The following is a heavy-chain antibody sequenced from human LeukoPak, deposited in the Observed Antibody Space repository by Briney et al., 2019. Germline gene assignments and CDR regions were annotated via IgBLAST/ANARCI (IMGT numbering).Heavy chain of an antibody. Sequence: GGSLRLSCAASGFTFSSYGMHWVRQAPGKGLEWVAVISYNGSDKYYADSVKGRFTISRDNSKDTLYLQMNSLRAEDTAVYYCAKDRVLRWLAWIDYWGQGTLVTVSS. CDR2: ISYNGSDK. CDR3: AKDRVLRWLAWIDY. V-gene: IGHV3-30*18. J-gene: IGHJ4*02. CDR1: GFTFSSYG. D-gene: IGHD6-19*01.